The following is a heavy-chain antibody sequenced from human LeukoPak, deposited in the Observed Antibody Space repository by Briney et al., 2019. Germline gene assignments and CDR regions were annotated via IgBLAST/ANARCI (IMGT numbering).Heavy chain of an antibody. CDR1: GLTFSDSR. J-gene: IGHJ4*02. CDR2: IYSGGST. V-gene: IGHV3-66*01. Sequence: GGSLRLSCAVSGLTFSDSRMIWVRQAPGKGLEWVSVIYSGGSTYYADSVKGRFTISRDNSKNTLYLQMNSLRAEDTAVYYCARVDYGDYGFDYWGQGTLVTVSS. D-gene: IGHD4-17*01. CDR3: ARVDYGDYGFDY.